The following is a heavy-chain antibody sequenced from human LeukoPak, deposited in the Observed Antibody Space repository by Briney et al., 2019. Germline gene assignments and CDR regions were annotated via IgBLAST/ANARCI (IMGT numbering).Heavy chain of an antibody. D-gene: IGHD4-17*01. CDR2: ISSSSSYI. V-gene: IGHV3-21*05. CDR3: ATSTSYDYGDYNEGGGY. J-gene: IGHJ4*02. Sequence: GGSLRLSCAVSGFTFSDYEMNWVRQAPGKGLEWVSFISSSSSYIYYADSVKGRFTISRDNAKNSLYLQMNSLRAEDTAVYYCATSTSYDYGDYNEGGGYWGQGTLVTVSS. CDR1: GFTFSDYE.